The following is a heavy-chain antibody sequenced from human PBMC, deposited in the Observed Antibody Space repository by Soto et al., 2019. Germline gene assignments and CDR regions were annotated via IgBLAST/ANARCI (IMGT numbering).Heavy chain of an antibody. J-gene: IGHJ6*02. CDR3: ARDSPNPGMDV. V-gene: IGHV4-30-4*01. Sequence: SETFSLTCPVSGGSISSGDYYWSWIRQPPEKGLEWIGYIYYSGSTYYNPSLKRRVTISVDTSKNQFSLKLSSVTAADTAVYYCARDSPNPGMDVWGQGTTVTVSS. CDR1: GGSISSGDYY. CDR2: IYYSGST.